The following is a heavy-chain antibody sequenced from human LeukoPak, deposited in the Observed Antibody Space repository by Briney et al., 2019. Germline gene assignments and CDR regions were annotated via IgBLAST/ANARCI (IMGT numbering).Heavy chain of an antibody. J-gene: IGHJ5*02. Sequence: SQTLSLTCTVSGGSISSGSYYWSWIRQPAGKGLEWIGRIYTSGSTYYNPSLKSRVTISVDTSKNQFSLKLSSVTAADTAVYYCARPGNYYDSSGYDWFDPWGQGTLVTVSS. D-gene: IGHD3-22*01. CDR2: IYTSGST. CDR3: ARPGNYYDSSGYDWFDP. CDR1: GGSISSGSYY. V-gene: IGHV4-61*02.